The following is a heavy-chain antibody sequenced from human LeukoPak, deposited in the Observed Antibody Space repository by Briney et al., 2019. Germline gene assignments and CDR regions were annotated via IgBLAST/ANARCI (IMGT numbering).Heavy chain of an antibody. J-gene: IGHJ5*02. V-gene: IGHV1-18*01. CDR2: ISAYNGNT. D-gene: IGHD2-15*01. CDR1: GYTFTSYG. Sequence: GASVKVSCKTSGYTFTSYGISWVRQAPGQGLEWMGWISAYNGNTNYAQKLQGRVTMTTDTSTSTAYMELRSLRSDDTAVYYCARDYCSGGSCYSGGWFDPWGQGTLVTVSS. CDR3: ARDYCSGGSCYSGGWFDP.